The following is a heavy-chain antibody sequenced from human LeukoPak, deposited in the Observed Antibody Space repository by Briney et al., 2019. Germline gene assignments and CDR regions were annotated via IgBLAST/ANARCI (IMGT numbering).Heavy chain of an antibody. J-gene: IGHJ3*02. Sequence: PSGTLSLTCAVSGGSISSSNWWSWVRQPPGKGLEWIGEIYHSGSTNYNPSLKSRVTISVDKSKNQFSLKLSSVTAADTAVYYCARVRIAAISDAFDIWGQGTMVTVSS. CDR3: ARVRIAAISDAFDI. D-gene: IGHD6-25*01. CDR2: IYHSGST. CDR1: GGSISSSNW. V-gene: IGHV4-4*02.